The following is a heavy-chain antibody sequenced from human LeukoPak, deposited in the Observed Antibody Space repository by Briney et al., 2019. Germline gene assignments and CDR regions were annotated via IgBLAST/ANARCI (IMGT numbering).Heavy chain of an antibody. CDR1: GYTFTSYY. V-gene: IGHV1-46*01. D-gene: IGHD1-1*01. CDR2: INPSGGST. J-gene: IGHJ5*02. CDR3: AREDHRGRPVSDGGFDP. Sequence: ASVKVSCKASGYTFTSYYMHWVRQAPGQGLEWMGMINPSGGSTSYAQKFQGRVTMTRDMSTSTVYMELSSLRSEDTAVYYCAREDHRGRPVSDGGFDPWGQGTLVTVSS.